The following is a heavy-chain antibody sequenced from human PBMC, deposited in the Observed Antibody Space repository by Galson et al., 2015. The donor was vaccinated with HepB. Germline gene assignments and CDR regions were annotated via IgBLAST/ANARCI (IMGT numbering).Heavy chain of an antibody. D-gene: IGHD6-13*01. CDR1: GFTFSSYG. J-gene: IGHJ6*02. V-gene: IGHV3-30*18. CDR2: ISYDGSNK. CDR3: AKDRRSSSWYGYYYYYGMDV. Sequence: SLRLSCAASGFTFSSYGMHWVRQAPGKGLEWVAVISYDGSNKYYADSVKGRFTISRDNSKNTLYLQMNSLRAEDTAVYYCAKDRRSSSWYGYYYYYGMDVWGQGTTVTVSS.